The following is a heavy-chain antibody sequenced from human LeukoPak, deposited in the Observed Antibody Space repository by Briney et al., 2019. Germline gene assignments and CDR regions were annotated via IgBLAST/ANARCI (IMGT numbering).Heavy chain of an antibody. Sequence: PSETLSLTCTVSGGSISSGSYYWSWTRQPAGKGLEWIGRILISGSTHYNPSLKSRVTISVDTSKNKFSLKLSSVTAADTAVYYCERDEGIRVRPEWGWFDPWGQGTLVSVSS. D-gene: IGHD3-10*01. CDR3: ERDEGIRVRPEWGWFDP. CDR2: ILISGST. CDR1: GGSISSGSYY. J-gene: IGHJ5*02. V-gene: IGHV4-61*02.